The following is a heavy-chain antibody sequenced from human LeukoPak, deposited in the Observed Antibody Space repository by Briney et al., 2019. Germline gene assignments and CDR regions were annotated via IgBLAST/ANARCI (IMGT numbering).Heavy chain of an antibody. CDR3: ARVPISTTARGYFDY. V-gene: IGHV4-61*01. D-gene: IGHD4-17*01. CDR2: IFYSGST. CDR1: SGSVSSGSYY. J-gene: IGHJ4*02. Sequence: SETLSLTCTVSSGSVSSGSYYWSWIRQPPGKGLEWIGYIFYSGSTTYNPSLKSRVTIAVDTSKNKFSLEMTSVTAADTAVYYCARVPISTTARGYFDYWGQGTLVTVSS.